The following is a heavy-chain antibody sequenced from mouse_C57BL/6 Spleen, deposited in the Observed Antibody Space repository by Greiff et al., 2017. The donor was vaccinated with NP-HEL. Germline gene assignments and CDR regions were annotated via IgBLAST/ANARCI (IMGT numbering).Heavy chain of an antibody. J-gene: IGHJ4*01. CDR3: ARAPSEGDENAMDY. CDR1: GYTFTSYW. V-gene: IGHV1-59*01. D-gene: IGHD6-1*01. Sequence: QVQLQQPGAELVRPGTSVKLSCKASGYTFTSYWMHWVKQRPGQGLEWIGVIDPSDSYTNYNQKFKGKATLTVDTSSSTAYMQLSSLTSEDSAVYYCARAPSEGDENAMDYWGQGTSVTVSS. CDR2: IDPSDSYT.